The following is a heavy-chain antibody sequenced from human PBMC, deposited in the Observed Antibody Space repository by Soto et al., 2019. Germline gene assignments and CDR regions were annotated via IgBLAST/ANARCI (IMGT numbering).Heavy chain of an antibody. Sequence: QVQLVQSGAEVKKPGASVKVSCKASGYMFPSYYISWVRQAPGQGLEWMGWISAYNANTNYAQKLQGRVTMTTDKSTSTAHMELRSLRSDDTAVYYCARDLPPSDYWGQGTLVTVSS. CDR1: GYMFPSYY. D-gene: IGHD2-2*01. CDR2: ISAYNANT. V-gene: IGHV1-18*01. J-gene: IGHJ4*02. CDR3: ARDLPPSDY.